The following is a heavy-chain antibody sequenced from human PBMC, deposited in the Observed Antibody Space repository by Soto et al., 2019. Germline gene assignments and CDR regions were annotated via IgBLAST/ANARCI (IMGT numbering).Heavy chain of an antibody. J-gene: IGHJ4*02. CDR3: ARLSGSSPY. CDR2: IYYSGST. CDR1: GGSISSSSYY. V-gene: IGHV4-39*01. D-gene: IGHD3-10*01. Sequence: SETLSLTCTVSGGSISSSSYYWGWIRQPPGKGLEWIGSIYYSGSTYYNPSLKSRVTISVDTSKNQFSLKLSSVTAADTAVYYCARLSGSSPYWGQGTLVTV.